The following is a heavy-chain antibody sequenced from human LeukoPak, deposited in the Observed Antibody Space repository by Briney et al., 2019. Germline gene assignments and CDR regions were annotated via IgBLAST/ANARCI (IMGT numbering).Heavy chain of an antibody. V-gene: IGHV4-34*01. Sequence: SETLSLTCAVYGGSFSGYYWSWIRQPPGKGLEWIGEINHSGSTNYNPSLKSRVTISVDTSKNQFSLKLSSVTAADTAVYYCTRGLEWLALRFLEWSPTYYFDYWGQGTLVTVSS. CDR2: INHSGST. CDR1: GGSFSGYY. J-gene: IGHJ4*02. D-gene: IGHD3-3*01. CDR3: TRGLEWLALRFLEWSPTYYFDY.